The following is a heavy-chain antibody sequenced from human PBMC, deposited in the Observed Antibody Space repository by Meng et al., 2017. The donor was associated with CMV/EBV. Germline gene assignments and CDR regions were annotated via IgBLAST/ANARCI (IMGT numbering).Heavy chain of an antibody. CDR1: GGSISSYY. J-gene: IGHJ6*02. D-gene: IGHD2-2*02. Sequence: SETLSLTCTVSGGSISSYYWSWIRQPPGKGLEWIGYIYYSGSTYYNPSLKSRVTISVDTSKNQFSLKLSSVTAADTAVYYCARSGYCSSTSCYRLQNYYYYYGMDVWGQGTTVTVSS. V-gene: IGHV4-59*12. CDR2: IYYSGST. CDR3: ARSGYCSSTSCYRLQNYYYYYGMDV.